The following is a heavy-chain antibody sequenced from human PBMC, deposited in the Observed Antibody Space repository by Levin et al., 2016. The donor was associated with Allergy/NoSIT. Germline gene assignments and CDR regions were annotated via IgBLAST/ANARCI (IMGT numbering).Heavy chain of an antibody. CDR2: ISGNGGDT. CDR3: ARGLRSRTGYCSGLTCYFDH. J-gene: IGHJ4*03. D-gene: IGHD2-15*01. Sequence: GESLKISCAASGFPFSSYAMNWVRQPLGKGLEWASAISGNGGDTYLADSVKGRFTISRDNSKNTLSLQMNSLRAEDTAVYYCARGLRSRTGYCSGLTCYFDHWGQGTLVTVSS. CDR1: GFPFSSYA. V-gene: IGHV3-23*01.